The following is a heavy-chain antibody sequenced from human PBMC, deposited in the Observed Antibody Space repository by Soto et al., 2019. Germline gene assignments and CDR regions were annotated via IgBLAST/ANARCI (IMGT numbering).Heavy chain of an antibody. Sequence: GGSLRLSCAASGFTFSSYGMHWVRQAPGKGLEWVAVISYDGSNKYYADSVKGRFTISRDNSKNTLYLQMNSLRAEDTAVYYCAKAPVHSGATLNGNYWGQGTLVTVSS. V-gene: IGHV3-30*18. J-gene: IGHJ4*02. CDR3: AKAPVHSGATLNGNY. D-gene: IGHD1-26*01. CDR1: GFTFSSYG. CDR2: ISYDGSNK.